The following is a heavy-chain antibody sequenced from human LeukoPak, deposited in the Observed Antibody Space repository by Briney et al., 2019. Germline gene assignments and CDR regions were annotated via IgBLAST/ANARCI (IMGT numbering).Heavy chain of an antibody. D-gene: IGHD6-13*01. CDR2: IYHSGST. Sequence: SETLSLTCAVSGGSISSSNWWSWVRQPPGKGLEWIGEIYHSGSTNYNPSLKSRVTISVDKSKNQFSLKLSSVTAADTAVYYCARDLGENRGIAAAGASLWGQGTLVTVSS. J-gene: IGHJ4*02. CDR1: GGSISSSNW. CDR3: ARDLGENRGIAAAGASL. V-gene: IGHV4-4*02.